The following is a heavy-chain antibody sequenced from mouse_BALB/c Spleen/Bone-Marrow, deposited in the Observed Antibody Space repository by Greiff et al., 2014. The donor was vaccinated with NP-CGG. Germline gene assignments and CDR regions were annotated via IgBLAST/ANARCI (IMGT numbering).Heavy chain of an antibody. V-gene: IGHV2-2*01. CDR3: IGKSYAEYFDV. CDR1: GFSLTTYG. D-gene: IGHD2-12*01. Sequence: VQLQQSGPGLVKPSQSLSITCTVSGFSLTTYGLHWIRQSPGKGLEWLGVVWSGGSTDYNAAFISRLIISKDNSQNQVNFKMNQPKDEATSIYSSIGKSYAEYFDVWGAGTTVTVSS. CDR2: VWSGGST. J-gene: IGHJ1*01.